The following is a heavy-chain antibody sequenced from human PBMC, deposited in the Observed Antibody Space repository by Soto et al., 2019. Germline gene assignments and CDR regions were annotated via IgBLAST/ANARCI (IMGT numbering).Heavy chain of an antibody. J-gene: IGHJ4*02. CDR3: ARRRKSFALGGFDY. V-gene: IGHV4-4*08. CDR2: VYISGAT. CDR1: GDSISNHY. Sequence: SETLSLTCTVSGDSISNHYWTWLRQPPGKGLEWIGNVYISGATNSNPSLKSRDSISVDTSKNQFSLRLTSMSAADTAVYYCARRRKSFALGGFDYWGQGLLVTVSS. D-gene: IGHD3-16*01.